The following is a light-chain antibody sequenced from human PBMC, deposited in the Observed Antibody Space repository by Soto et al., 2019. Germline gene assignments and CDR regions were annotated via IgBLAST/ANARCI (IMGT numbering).Light chain of an antibody. CDR3: QQYDSYPLT. CDR2: KAS. Sequence: DTQMTQSPSTLSASVGDRVIITCRASQSISSWLAWYQQKPGKAPKLLIYKASTLQSGVPSSFSGGGSGTEFTLTISSLQPDDFATYYCQQYDSYPLTFGGGTKVEIK. CDR1: QSISSW. J-gene: IGKJ4*01. V-gene: IGKV1-5*03.